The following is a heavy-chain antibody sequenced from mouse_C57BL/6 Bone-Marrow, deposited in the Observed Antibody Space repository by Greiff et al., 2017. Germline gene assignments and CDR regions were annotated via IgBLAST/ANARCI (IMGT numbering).Heavy chain of an antibody. Sequence: VQVVESGAELVKPGASVKMSCKASGYTFTTYPIEWMKQNHGKSLEWIGNFHPYNDDTKYNEKFKGKATLTVEKSSSTVYLELSRLTSDDSAVYYCARGDLYYGSSPYWYFVVWGTGTTVTVSS. CDR2: FHPYNDDT. CDR3: ARGDLYYGSSPYWYFVV. CDR1: GYTFTTYP. D-gene: IGHD1-1*01. V-gene: IGHV1-47*01. J-gene: IGHJ1*03.